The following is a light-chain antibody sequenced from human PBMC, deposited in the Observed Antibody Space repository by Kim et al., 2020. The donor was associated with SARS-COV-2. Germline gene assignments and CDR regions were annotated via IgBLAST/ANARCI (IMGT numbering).Light chain of an antibody. Sequence: EVVLTQSPGTLSLSPGERATLSCRTSQNVNSNLAWYQQKPGQAPRLLIYGASTRATGIPDRFSGSGSGTDFTLTISGLEPEDFAVYSCQQYGRLITFGQGTRLEIK. J-gene: IGKJ5*01. CDR2: GAS. V-gene: IGKV3-20*01. CDR3: QQYGRLIT. CDR1: QNVNSN.